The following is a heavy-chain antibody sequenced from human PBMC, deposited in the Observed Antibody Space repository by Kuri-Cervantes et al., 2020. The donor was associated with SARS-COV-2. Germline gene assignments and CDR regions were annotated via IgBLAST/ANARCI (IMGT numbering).Heavy chain of an antibody. J-gene: IGHJ4*02. CDR1: GVPVTGGTYS. Sequence: SCAVSGVPVTGGTYSWAWIRQPAGKRLEWIGHLDTSGSTTYNPSLRGRVSISLDPSSNQVSLSLTSTTAADTAVYYCGRVSWLQLWRRYSDSWGQGTLVTVSS. V-gene: IGHV4-61*09. CDR2: LDTSGST. CDR3: GRVSWLQLWRRYSDS. D-gene: IGHD5-24*01.